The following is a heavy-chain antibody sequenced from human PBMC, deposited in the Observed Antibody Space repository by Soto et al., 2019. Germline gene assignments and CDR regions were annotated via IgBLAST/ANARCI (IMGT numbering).Heavy chain of an antibody. CDR1: GFTFSSYA. Sequence: PGGSLRLSCAASGFTFSSYAMSWVRQAPGKGLEWVSAISGSGGSTYYADSVKGRFTISRDNSKNTLYLQMNSLRAEDTAVYYCATRDDFWSGYYPFDPWGQGTLVTVSS. J-gene: IGHJ5*02. V-gene: IGHV3-23*01. CDR2: ISGSGGST. D-gene: IGHD3-3*01. CDR3: ATRDDFWSGYYPFDP.